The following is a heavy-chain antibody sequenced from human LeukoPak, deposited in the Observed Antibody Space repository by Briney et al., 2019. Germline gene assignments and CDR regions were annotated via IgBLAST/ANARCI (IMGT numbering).Heavy chain of an antibody. CDR3: TRERLYGASALDY. Sequence: GGSLRLSCAASGLTFSGYSMNWVRQAPGKGLERVAQIKDDGTEKFYLDSLRGRFTISRDNSKDSLYLHINSLRAEDTAVYYCTRERLYGASALDYWGQGIVVTVSS. J-gene: IGHJ4*02. V-gene: IGHV3-7*01. CDR1: GLTFSGYS. D-gene: IGHD4-17*01. CDR2: IKDDGTEK.